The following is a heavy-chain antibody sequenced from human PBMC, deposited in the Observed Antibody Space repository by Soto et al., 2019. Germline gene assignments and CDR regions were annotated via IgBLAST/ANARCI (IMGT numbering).Heavy chain of an antibody. CDR3: ARLRLDCSTTTCYTLYYFDF. Sequence: PGESVKISCXGSGYSFTSYWIGWVRQMPGKGLEWMGIILPPDSTTKYSPSFQGQVTISADKSNRTAYLQWSSLKASDTAMYYCARLRLDCSTTTCYTLYYFDFWGQGTLVTVSS. CDR2: ILPPDSTT. D-gene: IGHD2-2*02. V-gene: IGHV5-51*01. J-gene: IGHJ4*02. CDR1: GYSFTSYW.